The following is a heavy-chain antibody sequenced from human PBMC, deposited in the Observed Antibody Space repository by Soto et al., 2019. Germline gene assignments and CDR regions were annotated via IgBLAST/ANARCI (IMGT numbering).Heavy chain of an antibody. D-gene: IGHD2-15*01. Sequence: GGSLRLSCAASGFTFSSYAMSWVRQAPGKGLEWVSAISGSGGSTYYADSVKGRFTISRDNAKNSLYLQMNSLRVEDTAVYYCATIFSCSGGSCIHFGLDIWGQGTTVTVSS. CDR2: ISGSGGST. J-gene: IGHJ6*02. CDR1: GFTFSSYA. V-gene: IGHV3-23*01. CDR3: ATIFSCSGGSCIHFGLDI.